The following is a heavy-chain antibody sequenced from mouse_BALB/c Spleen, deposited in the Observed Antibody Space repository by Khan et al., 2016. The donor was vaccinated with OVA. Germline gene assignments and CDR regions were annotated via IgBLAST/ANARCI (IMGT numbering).Heavy chain of an antibody. CDR1: GYFFTSYW. CDR2: IYPGTANT. Sequence: VQLLASGAELVRPWASVKLSCKTSGYFFTSYWIHWVQQRSGQGLEWLARIYPGTANTYYCEKLKDKATLTADNSSSTSYRQRSSLKAEDSAVYGCAREEALYYMDYWGQGTTLTVSS. CDR3: AREEALYYMDY. V-gene: IGHV1-76*01. J-gene: IGHJ2*01. D-gene: IGHD3-2*02.